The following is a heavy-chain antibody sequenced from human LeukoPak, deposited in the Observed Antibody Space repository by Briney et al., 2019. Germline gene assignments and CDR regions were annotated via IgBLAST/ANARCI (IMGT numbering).Heavy chain of an antibody. CDR1: GGSISSYY. CDR2: IYYSGTT. V-gene: IGHV4-59*01. CDR3: AREGHSGKYGSLIFDI. J-gene: IGHJ3*02. Sequence: TSETLSLTCTVSGGSISSYYWSWIRQPPGKGLEWIGYIYYSGTTDYNPSLESRVTISVDTSNNQFSLNLRSVTAADTAVYFCAREGHSGKYGSLIFDIWGQGTMVTVSS. D-gene: IGHD1-26*01.